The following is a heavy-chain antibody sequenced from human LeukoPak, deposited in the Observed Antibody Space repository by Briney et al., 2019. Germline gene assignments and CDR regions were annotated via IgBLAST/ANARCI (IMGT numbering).Heavy chain of an antibody. J-gene: IGHJ6*02. Sequence: GSSVKVSCKASGGTFSSYAISWVRQAPGQGLEWMGRIIPILGIANYAQKFQGRVTITADKSTSTAYMELSSLRSEDMAVCYCARIYGSGSYYSPVYYYGMDVWGQGTTVTVSS. D-gene: IGHD3-10*01. V-gene: IGHV1-69*04. CDR1: GGTFSSYA. CDR3: ARIYGSGSYYSPVYYYGMDV. CDR2: IIPILGIA.